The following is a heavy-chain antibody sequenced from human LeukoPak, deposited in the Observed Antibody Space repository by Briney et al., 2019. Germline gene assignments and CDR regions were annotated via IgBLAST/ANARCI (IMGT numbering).Heavy chain of an antibody. CDR1: GYTFTGYY. D-gene: IGHD4-17*01. V-gene: IGHV1-2*02. CDR3: AREQMTTVTTNWFDP. Sequence: ASVKVSCKASGYTFTGYYMHWVRQAPGQGLEWMGWINPNSGGTNYAQKFQGGVTMTRDTSISTAYMELSRLRSDDTAVYYCAREQMTTVTTNWFDPWGQGTLVTVSS. CDR2: INPNSGGT. J-gene: IGHJ5*02.